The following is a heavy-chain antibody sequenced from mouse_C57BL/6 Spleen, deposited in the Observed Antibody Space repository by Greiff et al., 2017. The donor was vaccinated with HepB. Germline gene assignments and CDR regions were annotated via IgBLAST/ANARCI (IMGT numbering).Heavy chain of an antibody. J-gene: IGHJ3*01. CDR1: GYTFTSYW. Sequence: VQLQQPGAELVKPGASVKLSCKASGYTFTSYWMHWVKQRPGQGLEWIGNINPSNGSTNYNEKFKSKATLTVDKSSSTAYMQLSSLTSEDSAVYYCARGEGYYSYPFSYWGQGTLVTASA. D-gene: IGHD2-12*01. V-gene: IGHV1-53*01. CDR3: ARGEGYYSYPFSY. CDR2: INPSNGST.